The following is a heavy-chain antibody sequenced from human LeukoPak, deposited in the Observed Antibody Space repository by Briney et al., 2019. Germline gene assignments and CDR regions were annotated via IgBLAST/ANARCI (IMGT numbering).Heavy chain of an antibody. J-gene: IGHJ4*02. D-gene: IGHD6-13*01. CDR2: INPSGGST. CDR3: ARGAAAADDY. Sequence: GASVKVSCKASGYIFTHSYIHWVRQAPGQGLDWMGLINPSGGSTSYAQEFQGRVAMTRDTSTSTIYMELSSLRSEDTAVYYCARGAAAADDYWGQGTLVTVSS. CDR1: GYIFTHSY. V-gene: IGHV1-46*01.